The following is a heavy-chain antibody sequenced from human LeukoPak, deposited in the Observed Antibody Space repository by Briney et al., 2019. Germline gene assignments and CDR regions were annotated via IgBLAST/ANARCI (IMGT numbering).Heavy chain of an antibody. V-gene: IGHV3-66*01. J-gene: IGHJ2*01. CDR1: GFTVSSNY. Sequence: GGSLRLSCAASGFTVSSNYMSWVRQAPGKGLEWVSVIYSGGRTYYADSVKGRFTISRDNSKNPLYLQMNSLRAEDTAVYYCARTNPVLWDFDLWGRGTLVTVSS. CDR2: IYSGGRT. CDR3: ARTNPVLWDFDL.